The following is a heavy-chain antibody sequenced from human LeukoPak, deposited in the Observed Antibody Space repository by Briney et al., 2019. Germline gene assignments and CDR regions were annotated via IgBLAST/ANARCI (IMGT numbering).Heavy chain of an antibody. J-gene: IGHJ4*02. D-gene: IGHD4-23*01. V-gene: IGHV3-53*01. Sequence: GGSLRLSCAVSGFSVSSNYMSWDRQAPGKGLEWVSVIYSGGSTYYADSVEGRFTISRDNSKNTLYLQMNSLRVEDTAVYYCAIGPGGLFHYWGQGTLVTVSS. CDR3: AIGPGGLFHY. CDR2: IYSGGST. CDR1: GFSVSSNY.